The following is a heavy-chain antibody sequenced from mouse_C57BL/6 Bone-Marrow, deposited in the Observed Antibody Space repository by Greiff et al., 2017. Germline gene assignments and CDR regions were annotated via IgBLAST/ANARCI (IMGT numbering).Heavy chain of an antibody. Sequence: VQLQQSGAELVRPGASVKLSCTASGFNIKDDYMHWVKQRPEQGLEWIGWIDPENGDTEYASKFQGKATITADTSSNTAYLQLSSLTSEDTAVYYCTGSSYGYFDVWGTGTTVTVSS. CDR2: IDPENGDT. V-gene: IGHV14-4*01. CDR3: TGSSYGYFDV. J-gene: IGHJ1*03. D-gene: IGHD1-1*01. CDR1: GFNIKDDY.